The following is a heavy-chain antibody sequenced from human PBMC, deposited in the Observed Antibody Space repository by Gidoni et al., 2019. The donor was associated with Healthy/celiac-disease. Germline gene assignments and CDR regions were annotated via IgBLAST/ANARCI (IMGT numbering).Heavy chain of an antibody. J-gene: IGHJ4*02. CDR3: ARIVCSGGSCYPSQNDY. Sequence: QLQLQESGPGLVKPSETLSLTCTVSGGSISSSSYYWGWIRQPPGQGLEWIGSSYYSGITYYNPSLKSRVTISVDTSKNQFSLKLSSVTAADTAVYYCARIVCSGGSCYPSQNDYWGQGTLVTVSS. CDR2: SYYSGIT. CDR1: GGSISSSSYY. D-gene: IGHD2-15*01. V-gene: IGHV4-39*01.